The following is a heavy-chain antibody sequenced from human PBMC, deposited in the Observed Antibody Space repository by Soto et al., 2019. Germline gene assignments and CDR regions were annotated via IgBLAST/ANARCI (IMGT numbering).Heavy chain of an antibody. J-gene: IGHJ4*02. V-gene: IGHV3-23*01. D-gene: IGHD6-13*01. CDR3: AKPPYSSTWPYFDY. Sequence: GGSLRLSCAASGFTFSSYAMSWFRQAPGKGLEWVSAISGSGGSTYYADSVKGRFTISRDNSKNTLYLQMNSLRAEDTAVYYCAKPPYSSTWPYFDYWGQGTLVTVS. CDR1: GFTFSSYA. CDR2: ISGSGGST.